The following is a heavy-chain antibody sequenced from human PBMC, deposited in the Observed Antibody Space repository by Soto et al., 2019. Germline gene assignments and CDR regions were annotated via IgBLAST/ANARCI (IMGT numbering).Heavy chain of an antibody. D-gene: IGHD6-13*01. CDR3: ARNIGIAVVGRGYYNWFDP. CDR2: ISAYNGNT. CDR1: GYTFTSYG. J-gene: IGHJ5*02. Sequence: QVQLVQSGAEVKNPGSSVKVSCKASGYTFTSYGISWVRQAPGQGLEWMGWISAYNGNTNYAQKLQGRVTMTTDTSTSPAYMDLRSLRSDDTAVYYCARNIGIAVVGRGYYNWFDPWVQGTLVIVSS. V-gene: IGHV1-18*04.